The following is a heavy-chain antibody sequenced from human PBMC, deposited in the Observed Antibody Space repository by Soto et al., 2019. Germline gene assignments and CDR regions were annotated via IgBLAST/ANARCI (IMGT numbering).Heavy chain of an antibody. D-gene: IGHD6-6*01. J-gene: IGHJ3*01. CDR1: GGSFSGFY. CDR2: INHSGST. CDR3: ACATARLDFEF. Sequence: ETLSLTXAVYGGSFSGFYWSWIRQPPGKGLEWIGEINHSGSTNYNPSLKGRVTISVDSSKSRFSPKLSFVYAAGTAVYYCACATARLDFEFWGQGTMVTVSS. V-gene: IGHV4-34*01.